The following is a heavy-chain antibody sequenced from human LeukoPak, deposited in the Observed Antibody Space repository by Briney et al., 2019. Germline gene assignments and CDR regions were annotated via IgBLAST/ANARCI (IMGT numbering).Heavy chain of an antibody. V-gene: IGHV3-30-3*01. CDR1: GFAFSSYA. CDR2: ISHDGSKK. CDR3: AKDWKFYYVSGSFFPDN. Sequence: GRSLRLSCAASGFAFSSYAVHWVRQAPGKGLECVAVISHDGSKKYYADFVKGRFTISRDNSKNTLYLHMNSMIPEDTAVYFCAKDWKFYYVSGSFFPDNWGQGTLVTVSS. D-gene: IGHD3-10*01. J-gene: IGHJ4*02.